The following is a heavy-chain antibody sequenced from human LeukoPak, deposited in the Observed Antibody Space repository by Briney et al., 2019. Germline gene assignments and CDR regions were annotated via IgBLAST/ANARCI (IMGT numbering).Heavy chain of an antibody. D-gene: IGHD3-10*01. Sequence: GGSLRLSCAASGFTFSSYWMHWVRQGPGKGLVWVSRFLSDGSRTTYADSVKGRFTISGDNAKNTLCLQVNSLRAEDTALYYCARGGTLVRGGDPFDYWGQGTLVTVSS. J-gene: IGHJ4*02. CDR2: FLSDGSRT. V-gene: IGHV3-74*01. CDR1: GFTFSSYW. CDR3: ARGGTLVRGGDPFDY.